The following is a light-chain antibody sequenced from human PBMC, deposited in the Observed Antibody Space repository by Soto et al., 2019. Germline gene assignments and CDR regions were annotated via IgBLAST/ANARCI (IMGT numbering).Light chain of an antibody. CDR1: STDVGTYNY. CDR2: EVN. Sequence: QSVLTQPPSASGSPGQSITISCTGTSTDVGTYNYVSWYQQHPGKAPKLMIYEVNQRPSGVPDLFSGSKSGNTASLTVSGVQAEDEADYYCSSYAGSNKMVFGGGTKLTVL. V-gene: IGLV2-8*01. J-gene: IGLJ2*01. CDR3: SSYAGSNKMV.